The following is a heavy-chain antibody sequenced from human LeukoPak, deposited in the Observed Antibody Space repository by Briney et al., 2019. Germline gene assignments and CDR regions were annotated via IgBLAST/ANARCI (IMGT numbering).Heavy chain of an antibody. J-gene: IGHJ4*02. CDR3: GRGGGGGDY. CDR1: GGSISSGGYY. V-gene: IGHV4-30-2*01. Sequence: SETLSLTCTVSGGSISSGGYYWSWIRQPPGKGLEWIGYIYHSGSTYYNPSLKSRVTISVDRSKNQFSLKLSSVTAADTAVYCGGRGGGGGDYWGQGTLVTVSS. CDR2: IYHSGST. D-gene: IGHD3-16*01.